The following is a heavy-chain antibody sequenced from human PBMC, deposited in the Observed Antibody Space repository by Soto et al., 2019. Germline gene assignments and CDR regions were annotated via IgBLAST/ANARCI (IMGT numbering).Heavy chain of an antibody. V-gene: IGHV3-30*03. CDR1: GFTFSTYG. Sequence: QVQLVESGGGVVQPGRSLRLSCAASGFTFSTYGMHWVRQAPGKGLEWVAVISSDGSKIYYADSGMGRFTISRDNSKKTLYLQMNSLRAEDTAVYYCAMAGYCTNGVCHSFYYFGMDVWGQGTTVTV. J-gene: IGHJ6*02. CDR2: ISSDGSKI. CDR3: AMAGYCTNGVCHSFYYFGMDV. D-gene: IGHD2-8*01.